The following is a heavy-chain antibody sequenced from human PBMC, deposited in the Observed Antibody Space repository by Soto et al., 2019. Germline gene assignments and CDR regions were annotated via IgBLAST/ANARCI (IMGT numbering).Heavy chain of an antibody. CDR3: ARDRCTNGVCYAPSDY. Sequence: GGSLRLSCAASGFTFSTYAMHWVRQAPGKGLEYVSAISSNGRSTYYANSVKGRFTISRDNSKNTLYLQMDSLRAEDMAVYYCARDRCTNGVCYAPSDYWGQGTLVTVYS. CDR1: GFTFSTYA. CDR2: ISSNGRST. J-gene: IGHJ4*02. V-gene: IGHV3-64*01. D-gene: IGHD2-8*01.